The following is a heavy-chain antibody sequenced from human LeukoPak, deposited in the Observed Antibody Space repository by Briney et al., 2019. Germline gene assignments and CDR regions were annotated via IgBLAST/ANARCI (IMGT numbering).Heavy chain of an antibody. CDR3: TTALYDWNDVNY. D-gene: IGHD1-1*01. V-gene: IGHV3-15*01. J-gene: IGHJ4*02. CDR1: GFTFRGGW. CDR2: IKSKTDGGTT. Sequence: GALRLPCAGSGFTFRGGWMDWGRQGPGEGPEGGGRIKSKTDGGTTDYAAPVKGRVTISRDDSKNTLYLQMSSLKTEDTGVYYCTTALYDWNDVNYWGQGTLVTVSS.